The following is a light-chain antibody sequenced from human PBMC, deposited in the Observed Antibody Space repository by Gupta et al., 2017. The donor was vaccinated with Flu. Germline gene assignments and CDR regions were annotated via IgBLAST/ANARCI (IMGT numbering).Light chain of an antibody. Sequence: DIQMTQSPPTLSESVGDRVTITCRASQSVDSWLAWYQQKPGKAPKLLIYKASTLESGVPSRFSGSGSGTEFTLTISSLQPDDFATYYCQHYSTFPYTFGQGTKLQIK. CDR1: QSVDSW. CDR3: QHYSTFPYT. J-gene: IGKJ2*01. CDR2: KAS. V-gene: IGKV1-5*03.